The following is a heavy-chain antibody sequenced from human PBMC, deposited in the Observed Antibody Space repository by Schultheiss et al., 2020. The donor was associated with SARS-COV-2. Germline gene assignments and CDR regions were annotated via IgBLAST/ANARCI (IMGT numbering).Heavy chain of an antibody. Sequence: SETLSLTCTVSGGSINSGNYYWSWIRQHPGKGLEWIAYISYSGNPYYNPSLKSRVTISVDTSKNQFSLKLSSVTAADTAVYFCARAVGLQLLPYYYYYMDVWGQGTTVTVAS. V-gene: IGHV4-31*03. CDR3: ARAVGLQLLPYYYYYMDV. D-gene: IGHD2-2*01. CDR1: GGSINSGNYY. J-gene: IGHJ6*03. CDR2: ISYSGNP.